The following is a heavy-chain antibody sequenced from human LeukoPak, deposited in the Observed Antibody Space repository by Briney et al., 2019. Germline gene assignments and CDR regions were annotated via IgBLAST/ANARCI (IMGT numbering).Heavy chain of an antibody. J-gene: IGHJ5*02. Sequence: APVKVSCKASGYTFTTYDINWVRQAPGQGLEWMGWINPNSGGTNYAQKFQGRVTMTRDTSISTAYMELSRLRSDDTAVYYCARGGWNGDDWFDPWGQGTLVTVSS. CDR2: INPNSGGT. V-gene: IGHV1-2*02. CDR3: ARGGWNGDDWFDP. CDR1: GYTFTTYD. D-gene: IGHD1-1*01.